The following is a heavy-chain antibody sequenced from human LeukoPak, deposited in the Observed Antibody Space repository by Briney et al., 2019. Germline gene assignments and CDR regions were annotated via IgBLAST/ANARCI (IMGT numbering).Heavy chain of an antibody. J-gene: IGHJ6*03. D-gene: IGHD3-10*01. Sequence: GGSLRLSCAASGFTFSSYWMSWVRQAPGKGLEWVANIKRDGSEKYYVDSVKGRFTISRDNAKNSLYLQMNSLRAEDTAVYYCARVLWFGELYYYYYYMDVWGKGTTVTISS. V-gene: IGHV3-7*01. CDR2: IKRDGSEK. CDR3: ARVLWFGELYYYYYYMDV. CDR1: GFTFSSYW.